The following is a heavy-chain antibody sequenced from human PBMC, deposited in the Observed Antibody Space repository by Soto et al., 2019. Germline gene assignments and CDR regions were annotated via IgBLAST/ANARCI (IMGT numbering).Heavy chain of an antibody. J-gene: IGHJ5*01. D-gene: IGHD2-8*02. V-gene: IGHV3-23*01. CDR2: ITASGGRT. CDR3: AKDTMYCYFVRWFAS. CDR1: GFTFSSYA. Sequence: EVHLLESGGGLVQPGGSLRLSCTASGFTFSSYAMTWVRQAPVRGLEGVSGITASGGRTYYAGSVKGWFTISRDNSMSTLYLHRIRLRADDTFLYFCAKDTMYCYFVRWFASWGQGTLVTVSS.